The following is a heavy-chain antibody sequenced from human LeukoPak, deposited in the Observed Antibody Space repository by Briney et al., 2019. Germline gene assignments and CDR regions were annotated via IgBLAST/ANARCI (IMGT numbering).Heavy chain of an antibody. Sequence: GASVKVSCKASGYTFTGYYMHWVRQAPGQGLEWMGWIDPNSGGTNYAQKFQGRVTMTRDTSISTAYMELSRLRSDDTAVYYCARGWYYYDSSGYYYFDYWGQGTQVTVSS. CDR2: IDPNSGGT. J-gene: IGHJ4*02. V-gene: IGHV1-2*02. CDR1: GYTFTGYY. CDR3: ARGWYYYDSSGYYYFDY. D-gene: IGHD3-22*01.